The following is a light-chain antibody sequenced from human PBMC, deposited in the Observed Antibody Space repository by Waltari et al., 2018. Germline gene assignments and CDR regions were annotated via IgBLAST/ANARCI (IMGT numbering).Light chain of an antibody. J-gene: IGKJ4*01. CDR3: QQGYNTLT. Sequence: DIQMTQSPSSLSASVGDKVTITSRASQGISSWLAWYQQKPGKAPKLLIYAASSLQSGVPSRFSGSGSGTDYTLTISSLQPEDFATYYCQQGYNTLTFGGGTKVEIK. CDR1: QGISSW. CDR2: AAS. V-gene: IGKV1-12*01.